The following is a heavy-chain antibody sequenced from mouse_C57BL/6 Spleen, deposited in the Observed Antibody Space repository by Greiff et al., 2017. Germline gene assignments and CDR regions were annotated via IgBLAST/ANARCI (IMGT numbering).Heavy chain of an antibody. J-gene: IGHJ2*01. CDR3: ARWGGTDY. CDR2: IYPGSGNT. D-gene: IGHD3-3*01. Sequence: QVQLKESGAELVRPGASVKLSCKASGYTFTDYYINWVKQRPGQGLEWIARIYPGSGNTYYNEKFKGKATLTAEKSSSTAYMQLSSLTSEDSAVYFCARWGGTDYWGQGTTLTVSS. V-gene: IGHV1-76*01. CDR1: GYTFTDYY.